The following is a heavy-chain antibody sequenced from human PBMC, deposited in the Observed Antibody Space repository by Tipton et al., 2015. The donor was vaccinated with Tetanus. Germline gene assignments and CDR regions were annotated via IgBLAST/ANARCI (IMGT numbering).Heavy chain of an antibody. V-gene: IGHV3-48*01. D-gene: IGHD3-3*01. CDR1: GFTFRSYT. Sequence: SLRLSCAASGFTFRSYTMNWVRQAPGKGPEWIAYISRSSTMIFYTDPVKGRFTISRDNAKNSLYLQMTSLRPEDTAVYYCASFWPFADAFDVWGQGTMVIVSS. J-gene: IGHJ3*01. CDR2: ISRSSTMI. CDR3: ASFWPFADAFDV.